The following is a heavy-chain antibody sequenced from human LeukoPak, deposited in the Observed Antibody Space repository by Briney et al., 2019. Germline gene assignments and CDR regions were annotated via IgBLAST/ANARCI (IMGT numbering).Heavy chain of an antibody. CDR2: IKQDGIKI. D-gene: IGHD5-12*01. CDR3: ARDRGHSGYDLYDY. CDR1: GFTFSDDR. J-gene: IGHJ4*02. Sequence: PGRSLRLSCAASGFTFSDDRMGWGRQAPGKGLGWVANIKQDGIKIYYVASVKGRFTISRDTAKDSLYLQMNSLRAEDTAVYYCARDRGHSGYDLYDYWGQGTLVTVSS. V-gene: IGHV3-7*01.